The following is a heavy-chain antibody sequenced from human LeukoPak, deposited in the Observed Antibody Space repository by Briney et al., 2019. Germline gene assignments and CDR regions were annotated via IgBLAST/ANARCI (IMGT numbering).Heavy chain of an antibody. D-gene: IGHD3-22*01. V-gene: IGHV1-46*01. J-gene: IGHJ4*02. CDR2: INPSGGST. Sequence: ASVTVSCKASGYTFTSYYLHWVRQAPGQGLEWMGIINPSGGSTTYAQKFQGRVTMTRDTSTSTVYMELSSLRSEDTAVYYCARSHYYYDSSGYPPLDYWGQGTLVTVSS. CDR1: GYTFTSYY. CDR3: ARSHYYYDSSGYPPLDY.